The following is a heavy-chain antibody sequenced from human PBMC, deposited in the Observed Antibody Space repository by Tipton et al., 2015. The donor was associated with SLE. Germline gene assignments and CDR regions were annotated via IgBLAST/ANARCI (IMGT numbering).Heavy chain of an antibody. D-gene: IGHD2-2*01. Sequence: SLRLSCAASGFTVSSNYMSWVRQAPGKGLEWVSVIYSGGSTYYADSVKGRFTISRHNSKNTLYLQMNSLRAEDTAVYYCARAEDIVVVPAASYGMDVWGQGTTVTVSS. J-gene: IGHJ6*02. CDR1: GFTVSSNY. CDR2: IYSGGST. CDR3: ARAEDIVVVPAASYGMDV. V-gene: IGHV3-53*04.